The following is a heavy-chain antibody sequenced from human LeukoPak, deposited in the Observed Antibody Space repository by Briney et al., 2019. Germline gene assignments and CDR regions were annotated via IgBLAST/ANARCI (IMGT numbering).Heavy chain of an antibody. Sequence: GASVKVSCKAARYTFTSYDINWVRQAPGQGLEWMGWMNPDSGNTGYAQKFQGRVSMTRNTSISTAYMELGGLTSDDTAVYFCARGSYRGYCTTSNCYTVDYWGQGTLVSVSS. CDR1: RYTFTSYD. J-gene: IGHJ4*01. CDR2: MNPDSGNT. CDR3: ARGSYRGYCTTSNCYTVDY. D-gene: IGHD2-2*02. V-gene: IGHV1-8*01.